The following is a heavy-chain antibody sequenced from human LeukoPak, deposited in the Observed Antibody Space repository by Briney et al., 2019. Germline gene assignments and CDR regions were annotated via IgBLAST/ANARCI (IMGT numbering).Heavy chain of an antibody. CDR1: GFIFSDYY. J-gene: IGHJ4*02. CDR3: ARLSRETFDT. D-gene: IGHD3-10*01. CDR2: ISGRGSTI. Sequence: PRGSLRLSCAASGFIFSDYYMSWIRQAPGKGLEWVSYISGRGSTIYYADSVKGRFTISRDNAKKSLYLQMNRLRDEDTAVYFCARLSRETFDTWGQGTLVTVSS. V-gene: IGHV3-11*04.